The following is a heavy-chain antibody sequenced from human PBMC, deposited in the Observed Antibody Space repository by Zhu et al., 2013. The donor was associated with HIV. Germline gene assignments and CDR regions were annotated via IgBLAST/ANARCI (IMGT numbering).Heavy chain of an antibody. V-gene: IGHV4-59*01. D-gene: IGHD6-6*01. CDR3: ASGPIIRIAARPVYYYGMDV. CDR2: IYYTGST. Sequence: QVQLQESGPGLVRPSETLSLTCTVSGGSISPYNWGWIRQPPGKGLEWIGYIYYTGSTNYNPSLKSRVAISVDTSKNQFSLKVTSVTAADTAVYYCASGPIIRIAARPVYYYGMDVWGQGTTVTVSS. J-gene: IGHJ6*02. CDR1: GGSISPYN.